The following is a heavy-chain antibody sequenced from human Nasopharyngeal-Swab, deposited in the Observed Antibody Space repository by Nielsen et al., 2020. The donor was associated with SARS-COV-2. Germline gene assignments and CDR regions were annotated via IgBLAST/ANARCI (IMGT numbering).Heavy chain of an antibody. V-gene: IGHV1-2*06. CDR3: ARGGKGCSGGSCYSD. D-gene: IGHD2-15*01. J-gene: IGHJ4*02. CDR2: INPNSGGT. Sequence: ASVKVSCKASGYTFTSYAMNWVRQAPGQGLEWMGRINPNSGGTDYAQKFQGRVTMTRDTSISTAYMELSRLRSDDTAVYYCARGGKGCSGGSCYSDWGQGTLVTVSS. CDR1: GYTFTSYA.